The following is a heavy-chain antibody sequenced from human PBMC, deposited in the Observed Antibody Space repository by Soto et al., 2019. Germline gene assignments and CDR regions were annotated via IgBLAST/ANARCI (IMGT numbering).Heavy chain of an antibody. J-gene: IGHJ5*02. CDR2: ISGSGGST. D-gene: IGHD2-2*01. CDR3: TKDEGIVVVSGVFDP. Sequence: GSLRLSCAASGITFSSYAMSWVRQAPGKGLEWVSAISGSGGSTYYADSVKGRFTISRDNSKNTLYLQMNSLRAEDTAVYYCTKDEGIVVVSGVFDPWGQGTLVTVSS. V-gene: IGHV3-23*01. CDR1: GITFSSYA.